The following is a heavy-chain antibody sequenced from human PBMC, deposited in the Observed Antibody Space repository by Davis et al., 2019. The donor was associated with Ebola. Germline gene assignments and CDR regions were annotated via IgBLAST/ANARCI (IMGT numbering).Heavy chain of an antibody. J-gene: IGHJ4*02. V-gene: IGHV3-23*01. CDR1: GFTFSSSV. CDR3: ASGRKDGTWSREFDY. D-gene: IGHD6-13*01. CDR2: ISGSGGST. Sequence: GESLKISCAASGFTFSSSVMSWVRQAPGKGLEWVSAISGSGGSTYYADSVKGRFTISRDNSKNTLYLQMNSLRAEDTAVYYCASGRKDGTWSREFDYWGQGTLVTVSS.